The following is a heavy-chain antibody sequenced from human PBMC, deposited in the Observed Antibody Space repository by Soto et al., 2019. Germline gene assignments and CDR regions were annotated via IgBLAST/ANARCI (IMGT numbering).Heavy chain of an antibody. CDR2: MYHSGST. V-gene: IGHV4-30-2*01. CDR1: GGYIISVCYS. CDR3: ARVPSP. J-gene: IGHJ5*02. Sequence: SVTLSLTWTVAGGYIISVCYSWSWIRQPPGKGLEWIGYMYHSGSTYYNPSLKSRVTISVDRSKNQFSLKLSSVTAADTAVYYCARVPSPWGQGTLVTVSS.